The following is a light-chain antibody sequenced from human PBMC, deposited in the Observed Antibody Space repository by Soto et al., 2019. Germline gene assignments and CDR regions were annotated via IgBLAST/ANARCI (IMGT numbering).Light chain of an antibody. CDR3: QKYNIATLT. CDR2: AAS. J-gene: IGKJ4*02. V-gene: IGKV1-27*01. CDR1: QGISNY. Sequence: DIQMTQSPSSLSASVGDRVTKTCQASQGISNYLAWYQQKPGKVPKLLIYAASTLQSGAPSRFSASGSGTDFTLIIIIFLPEVVATDYSQKYNIATLTFGGGITV.